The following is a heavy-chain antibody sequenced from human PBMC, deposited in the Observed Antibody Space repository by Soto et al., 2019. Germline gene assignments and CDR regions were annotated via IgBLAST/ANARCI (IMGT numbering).Heavy chain of an antibody. J-gene: IGHJ6*02. Sequence: PVGSLRLSCAASGFTFSSYGMHWVRQAPGKGLEWVAVISYDGSNKYYADSVKGRFTISRDNSKNTLYLQMNSLRAEDTAVYYCAKDQELLRFPAPFGMDVWGQGTTVTVSS. V-gene: IGHV3-30*18. CDR1: GFTFSSYG. CDR2: ISYDGSNK. CDR3: AKDQELLRFPAPFGMDV. D-gene: IGHD3-3*01.